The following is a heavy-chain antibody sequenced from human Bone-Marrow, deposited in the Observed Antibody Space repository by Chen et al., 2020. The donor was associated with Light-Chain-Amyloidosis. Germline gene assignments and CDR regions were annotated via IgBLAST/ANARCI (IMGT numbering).Heavy chain of an antibody. J-gene: IGHJ6*02. CDR3: ARGQGHKPRSSGWPLY. CDR1: GGSFSGYY. V-gene: IGHV4-34*01. CDR2: INHSGST. D-gene: IGHD6-19*01. Sequence: QVQLQQWGAGLLKPSETLSLTCAVYGGSFSGYYWSWIRQPPGKGLEWIGEINHSGSTNYNPSLKSRVTISVDTSKNQFSLKLSSVTAADTAVYYCARGQGHKPRSSGWPLYWGQGTTVTVSS.